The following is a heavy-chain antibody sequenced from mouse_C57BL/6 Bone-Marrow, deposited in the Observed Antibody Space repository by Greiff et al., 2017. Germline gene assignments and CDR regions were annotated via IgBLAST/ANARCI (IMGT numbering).Heavy chain of an antibody. V-gene: IGHV2-9-1*01. Sequence: VMLVEPGPGLVAPSQSLSLTCTVSGFSLTSYAISWVRQPPGTGLEWLGVIWTAGGTNYNSALKSRLSISKDNSKSKVFLKMNSLQTDDTARYYCARRGLLYYFDYWGQGTTLTVSS. J-gene: IGHJ2*01. CDR1: GFSLTSYA. CDR3: ARRGLLYYFDY. CDR2: IWTAGGT. D-gene: IGHD2-12*01.